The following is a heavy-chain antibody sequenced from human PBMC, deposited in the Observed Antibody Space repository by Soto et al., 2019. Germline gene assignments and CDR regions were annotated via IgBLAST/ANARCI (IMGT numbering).Heavy chain of an antibody. V-gene: IGHV1-69*13. D-gene: IGHD3-22*01. Sequence: SVKVSCKAPGGTFSSYAISWVRPAPRPGLEWVGGIIPIFGTANYAQKFQGRAAITAQESRSGAYMVLSMQRTEERAGCQFRRVPHYESSDYLRYWGQGTMVTTAS. J-gene: IGHJ4*02. CDR1: GGTFSSYA. CDR3: RRVPHYESSDYLRY. CDR2: IIPIFGTA.